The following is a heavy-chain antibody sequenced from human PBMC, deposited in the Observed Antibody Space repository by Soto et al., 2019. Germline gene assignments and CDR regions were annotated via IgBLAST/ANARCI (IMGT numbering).Heavy chain of an antibody. CDR1: GGSFSGYY. J-gene: IGHJ5*02. CDR2: INHSGST. Sequence: SETLSLTCAVYGGSFSGYYWSWIRQPPGKGLEWIGEINHSGSTNYNPSLKSRVTISVDTSKNQFSLKLSSVTAADTAVYYGARGSSSWYGGFDPWGQGTLVTVSS. D-gene: IGHD6-13*01. V-gene: IGHV4-34*01. CDR3: ARGSSSWYGGFDP.